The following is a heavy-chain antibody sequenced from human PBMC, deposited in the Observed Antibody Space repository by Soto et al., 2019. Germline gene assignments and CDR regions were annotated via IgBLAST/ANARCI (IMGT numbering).Heavy chain of an antibody. CDR2: LSGDGTTT. V-gene: IGHV3-23*01. CDR1: GFTFSTYG. D-gene: IGHD3-22*01. J-gene: IGHJ4*02. CDR3: AKDLSCDTSAYNY. Sequence: EVQLLESGGGLVQPGGSLRLSCTASGFTFSTYGMSWVRQAPGKGLEWVSSLSGDGTTTYYIDSVKGRFTISRDNPRNTLSLQMNSLRTEDTAVYYCAKDLSCDTSAYNYWGQGILVTVSS.